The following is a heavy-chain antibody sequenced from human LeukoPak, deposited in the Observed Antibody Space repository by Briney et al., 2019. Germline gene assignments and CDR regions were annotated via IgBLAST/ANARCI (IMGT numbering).Heavy chain of an antibody. D-gene: IGHD6-13*01. CDR1: GGSISSNTHY. J-gene: IGHJ4*02. CDR3: ARQEGIAASGTLFDF. V-gene: IGHV4-39*01. Sequence: SETLSLTCTVSGGSISSNTHYWGWIRQPPGKGLEWIGSMYYSGSAYYNASLKSRVTISVDTSKNQSSLKVNSVTAADTDVYYCARQEGIAASGTLFDFWGQGTLVTVSS. CDR2: MYYSGSA.